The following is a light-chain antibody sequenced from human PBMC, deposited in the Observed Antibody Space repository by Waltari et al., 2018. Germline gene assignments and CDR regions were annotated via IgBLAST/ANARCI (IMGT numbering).Light chain of an antibody. V-gene: IGKV2-28*01. CDR3: MQALQAPFT. CDR2: LGS. Sequence: DIVVTQSPLSMPVTPGEPASISCRSSQSLLHSNGYNYLNWYIQKPGQSPQLLVYLGSNRASGVPDRFSGSGSGTEFTLEISRVEAEDVGIYYCMQALQAPFTFGPGTKVDI. J-gene: IGKJ3*01. CDR1: QSLLHSNGYNY.